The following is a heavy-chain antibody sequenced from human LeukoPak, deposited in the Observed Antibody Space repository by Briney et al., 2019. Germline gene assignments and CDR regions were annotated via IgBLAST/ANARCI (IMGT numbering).Heavy chain of an antibody. CDR2: ITAYNDNT. J-gene: IGHJ4*02. CDR3: ARALLWFGEPSHIDY. CDR1: GYTFTSYG. D-gene: IGHD3-10*01. V-gene: IGHV1-18*01. Sequence: ASVTVSCKASGYTFTSYGISWVRQAPGQGLDWMGWITAYNDNTNYAQKLQGRVTMTTDTSTSTAYMELRSLRSDDTAVYYCARALLWFGEPSHIDYWGQGTLVTASS.